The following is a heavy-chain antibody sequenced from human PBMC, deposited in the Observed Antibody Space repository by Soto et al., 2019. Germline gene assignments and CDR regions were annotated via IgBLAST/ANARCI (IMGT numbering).Heavy chain of an antibody. D-gene: IGHD2-8*01. V-gene: IGHV3-11*01. CDR1: GFTFDNYY. Sequence: QVQLVESGEGLVKPAGSLRLSCAASGFTFDNYYMSWIRQAPGKGLARVSYISSSDGTTYYADSLEGRFTSSRDNAKNSLYLQMNSLRAEDTAVYYGARKINGTKYPRVIDYWGQGTLVTLSS. CDR2: ISSSDGTT. J-gene: IGHJ4*02. CDR3: ARKINGTKYPRVIDY.